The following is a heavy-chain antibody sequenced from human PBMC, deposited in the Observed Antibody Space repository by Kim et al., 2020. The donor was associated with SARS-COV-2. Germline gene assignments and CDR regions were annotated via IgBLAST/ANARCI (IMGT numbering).Heavy chain of an antibody. V-gene: IGHV4-34*01. Sequence: THSNPSLKSRVTISVDTSKNQFSLKLSSVTAADTAVYYWARGRYYYGMDVWGQGTTVTVSS. J-gene: IGHJ6*02. CDR2: T. CDR3: ARGRYYYGMDV.